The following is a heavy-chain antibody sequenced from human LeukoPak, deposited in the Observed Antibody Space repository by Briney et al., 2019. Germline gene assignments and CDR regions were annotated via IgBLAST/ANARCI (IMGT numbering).Heavy chain of an antibody. V-gene: IGHV3-23*01. CDR3: AKDSGSNGDFDY. Sequence: PGGSLRLSCATSGFTFSSYAMSWVRQAPGKGLEWVSAISGSGGSTYYADSVKGRFTISRDNSKNTLYLQMNSLRAEDTAVHYCAKDSGSNGDFDYWGQGTLVTVSS. CDR2: ISGSGGST. CDR1: GFTFSSYA. D-gene: IGHD1-26*01. J-gene: IGHJ4*02.